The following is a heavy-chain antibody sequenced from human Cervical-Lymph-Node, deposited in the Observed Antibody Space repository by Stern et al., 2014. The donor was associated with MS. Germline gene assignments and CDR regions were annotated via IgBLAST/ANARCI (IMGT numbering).Heavy chain of an antibody. CDR2: IIPIFGTA. CDR3: ARTYCSSTSCYSYGMDV. D-gene: IGHD2-2*01. Sequence: MQLVESGAEVKKPGSSVKVSCKASGGTFSSYAISWVRQAPGQGLEWMGGIIPIFGTANYAQKFQGRVTITADESTSTAYMELSSLRSEDTAVYYCARTYCSSTSCYSYGMDVWGQGTTVTVSS. CDR1: GGTFSSYA. V-gene: IGHV1-69*01. J-gene: IGHJ6*02.